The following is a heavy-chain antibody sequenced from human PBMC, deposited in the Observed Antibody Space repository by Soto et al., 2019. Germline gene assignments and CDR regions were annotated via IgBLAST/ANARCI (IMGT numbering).Heavy chain of an antibody. CDR2: VYDGGNS. Sequence: SGTLCLTCSVSGFSLSSRYYWGWIPQSPGEGLEWIGSVYDGGNSYYNPSLKSRVTISIDTSKNQFSLKLNSVTAADTAVYYCAIGHGSGRSLAPLFDYWGQGTLVTVSS. CDR1: GFSLSSRYY. D-gene: IGHD3-10*01. V-gene: IGHV4-38-2*02. CDR3: AIGHGSGRSLAPLFDY. J-gene: IGHJ4*02.